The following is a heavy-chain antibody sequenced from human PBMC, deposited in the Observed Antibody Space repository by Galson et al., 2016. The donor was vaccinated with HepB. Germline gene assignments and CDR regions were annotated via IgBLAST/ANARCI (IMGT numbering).Heavy chain of an antibody. J-gene: IGHJ4*02. CDR1: GFTFSSYG. V-gene: IGHV3-21*04. D-gene: IGHD5-18*01. CDR3: AREGDVDSTMVMQY. Sequence: SLRLSCAASGFTFSSYGMHWVRRAPGKGLEWVPTISGGISDTYYADSVKGRFSISRDNYKNTLYVQMNNLRVEDTAVYYCAREGDVDSTMVMQYWGQGTLVTVSS. CDR2: ISGGISDT.